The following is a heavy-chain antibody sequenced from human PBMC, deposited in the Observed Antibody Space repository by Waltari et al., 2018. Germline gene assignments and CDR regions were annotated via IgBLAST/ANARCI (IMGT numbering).Heavy chain of an antibody. CDR3: ATQHGTYYYDSSGYPFDL. CDR1: GFTFSSYA. J-gene: IGHJ2*01. Sequence: EVQLLESGGGLVQPGGSLRLSCAASGFTFSSYAMSWVRQAPGKGLEWVSAISGSGGSTDYADSGKGRFTISRDNSKNTLYLQMNSLRAEDTAVYYCATQHGTYYYDSSGYPFDLWGRGTLVTVSS. CDR2: ISGSGGST. D-gene: IGHD3-22*01. V-gene: IGHV3-23*01.